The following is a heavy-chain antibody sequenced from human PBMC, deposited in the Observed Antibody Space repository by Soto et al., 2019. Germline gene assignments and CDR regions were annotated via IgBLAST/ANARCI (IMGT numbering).Heavy chain of an antibody. CDR1: GGTFSSYA. Sequence: GASVKVSCKASGGTFSSYAISWVRQAPGQGLEWMGGIIPIFGTANYAQKFQGRVTITADESTSTAYMELSSLRSEDTAVYYCARGPFVERGRFLEWAPSEVAKWFDPWGQGTLVTVSS. CDR2: IIPIFGTA. CDR3: ARGPFVERGRFLEWAPSEVAKWFDP. D-gene: IGHD3-3*01. J-gene: IGHJ5*02. V-gene: IGHV1-69*13.